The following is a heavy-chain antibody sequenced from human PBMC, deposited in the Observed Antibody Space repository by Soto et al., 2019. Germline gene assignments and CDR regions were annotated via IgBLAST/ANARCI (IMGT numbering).Heavy chain of an antibody. CDR3: AATPWSSRWYNNRHYYYYGMDV. J-gene: IGHJ6*02. V-gene: IGHV4-61*01. CDR2: IYYSGST. CDR1: GGSVSSGSYY. Sequence: SETLSLTCTVSGGSVSSGSYYWSWIRQPPGKGLEWIGYIYYSGSTNYNPSLKSRVTISVDTSKNQFSLKLSSVTAADTAVYYCAATPWSSRWYNNRHYYYYGMDVWGQGTTVTVYS. D-gene: IGHD6-13*01.